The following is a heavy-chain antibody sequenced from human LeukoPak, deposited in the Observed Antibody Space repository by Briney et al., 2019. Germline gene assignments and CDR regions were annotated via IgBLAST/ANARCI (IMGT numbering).Heavy chain of an antibody. CDR1: GFTFDDYG. V-gene: IGHV3-20*04. CDR3: ARLRGYDFSLPDY. J-gene: IGHJ4*02. Sequence: GGSLRLSCAASGFTFDDYGMSWVRQAPGKGLEWVSGLNWNGGSTGYADSVKGRFTIFRDNAKNSLYLQMNSLRAEDTALYYCARLRGYDFSLPDYWGQGTLVTVSS. D-gene: IGHD5-12*01. CDR2: LNWNGGST.